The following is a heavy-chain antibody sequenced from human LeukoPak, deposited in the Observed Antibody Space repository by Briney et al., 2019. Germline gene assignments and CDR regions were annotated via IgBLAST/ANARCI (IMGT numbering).Heavy chain of an antibody. V-gene: IGHV4-61*02. J-gene: IGHJ6*03. CDR2: IYTSGST. CDR3: ARGLYYMDV. Sequence: SQTLSLTCTVSGGSISSGSYYWSWIRQPAGKGLEWIGRIYTSGSTNYNPSLKSRVTISVDTSKNQFSLKLSSVTAADTAVYYCARGLYYMDVWGKGTTVTVSS. CDR1: GGSISSGSYY.